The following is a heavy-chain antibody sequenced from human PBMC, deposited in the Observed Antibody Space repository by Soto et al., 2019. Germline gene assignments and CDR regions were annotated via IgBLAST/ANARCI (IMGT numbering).Heavy chain of an antibody. CDR2: IYYSGST. D-gene: IGHD3-10*01. J-gene: IGHJ4*02. V-gene: IGHV4-61*01. CDR1: GGSVSSGSYY. Sequence: SETLSLTCTVSGGSVSSGSYYWSWIRQPPGKGLEWIGYIYYSGSTNYNPSLKSRVTISVDTSKNQFSLKLSSVTAADTAVYYCARYGSGSYYFDYWGQGTLVTVSS. CDR3: ARYGSGSYYFDY.